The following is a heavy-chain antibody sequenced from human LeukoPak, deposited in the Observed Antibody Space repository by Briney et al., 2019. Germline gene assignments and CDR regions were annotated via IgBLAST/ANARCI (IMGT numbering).Heavy chain of an antibody. J-gene: IGHJ4*02. CDR1: GYPFSSYL. D-gene: IGHD1-26*01. Sequence: PGGSLRHFCAASGYPFSSYLMSWVRQAPGKGLEWVSGISWYSGSIGYADYVKGRFTISRDNAKNSLYLQMTSLRAEDMALYCCAKAGWELLNPNYFDYWGQGTLVTVSS. CDR2: ISWYSGSI. CDR3: AKAGWELLNPNYFDY. V-gene: IGHV3-9*03.